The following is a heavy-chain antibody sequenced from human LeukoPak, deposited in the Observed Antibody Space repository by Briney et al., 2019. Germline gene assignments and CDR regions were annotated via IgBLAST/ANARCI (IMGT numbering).Heavy chain of an antibody. J-gene: IGHJ5*02. CDR2: IYYSGST. CDR3: AGRHDYSNSFDP. Sequence: SETLSLTCTVSGGSISSSSYYWGWIRQPPGKGLEWIGSIYYSGSTYYNPSLKSRVTISVDTSKNQFSLKLSSVTAADTAVYYCAGRHDYSNSFDPWGQGTLVTVSS. CDR1: GGSISSSSYY. V-gene: IGHV4-39*07. D-gene: IGHD4-11*01.